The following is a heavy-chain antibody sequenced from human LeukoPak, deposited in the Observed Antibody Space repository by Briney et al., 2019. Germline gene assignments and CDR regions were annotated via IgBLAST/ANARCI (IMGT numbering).Heavy chain of an antibody. V-gene: IGHV5-51*01. D-gene: IGHD3-16*01. CDR1: GYNFTIYW. Sequence: GESLKISCKGSGYNFTIYWIGWVRQMPGKGLEWMGIIYPGDSDTRYSPSFQGQVAISADKSISTAYLQWSSLKASDTAMYYCAIFDFLFGEIDNWFDPWGQGTQVTVSS. CDR2: IYPGDSDT. J-gene: IGHJ5*02. CDR3: AIFDFLFGEIDNWFDP.